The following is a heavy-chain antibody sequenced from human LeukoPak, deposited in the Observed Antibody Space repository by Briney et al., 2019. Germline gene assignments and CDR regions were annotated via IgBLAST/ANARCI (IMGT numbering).Heavy chain of an antibody. CDR1: GGTFSSYA. Sequence: ASVKVSCKTSGGTFSSYAISWVRQAPGQGLEWMGGIIPIFGAANYAQSFQGRVTISADESTSTAYMELSSLRSEDTAVYYCARSYSSSSPLDSWGQGTLVTVSS. J-gene: IGHJ4*02. V-gene: IGHV1-69*13. CDR3: ARSYSSSSPLDS. CDR2: IIPIFGAA. D-gene: IGHD6-6*01.